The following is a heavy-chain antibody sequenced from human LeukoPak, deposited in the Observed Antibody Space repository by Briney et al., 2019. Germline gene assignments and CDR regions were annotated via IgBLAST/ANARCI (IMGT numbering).Heavy chain of an antibody. J-gene: IGHJ4*02. Sequence: GGSLRLSCAASGFTLSTHSMNWVRQAPGKGLEWLSYISSSSTTIYYADSVKGRFTISRDNAKNSLYLQMNSLRAEDTAVYYCARDSDCNRVSCGTALDYWGQGTLVTVSS. CDR3: ARDSDCNRVSCGTALDY. CDR1: GFTLSTHS. CDR2: ISSSSTTI. V-gene: IGHV3-48*01. D-gene: IGHD2/OR15-2a*01.